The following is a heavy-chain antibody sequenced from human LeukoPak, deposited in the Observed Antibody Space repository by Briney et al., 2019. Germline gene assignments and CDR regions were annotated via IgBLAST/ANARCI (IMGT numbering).Heavy chain of an antibody. CDR3: ARHTSTYLDQ. V-gene: IGHV1-2*02. Sequence: ASVKVSCKASGYTFTSYYMHWVRQAPGQGLEWMGWINPDSGGTRYAQKFQGRVTMTRDTSTSTAYMELSRLGSDDTAVYFCARHTSTYLDQWGQGALVTVSS. D-gene: IGHD2-2*01. CDR1: GYTFTSYY. J-gene: IGHJ4*02. CDR2: INPDSGGT.